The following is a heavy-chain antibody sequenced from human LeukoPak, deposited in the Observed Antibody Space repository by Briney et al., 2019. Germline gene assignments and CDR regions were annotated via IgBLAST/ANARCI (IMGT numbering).Heavy chain of an antibody. CDR3: VRDLGGRSGTAFDY. D-gene: IGHD3-10*01. V-gene: IGHV1-2*02. Sequence: GASVKVSCKASGYSFSGYHMRWVRQAPGQGLEWMGWINPNSGGTNYAQKFQGRVTMTRDTSITTAYMELSSLRSDDTSVYCCVRDLGGRSGTAFDYWGQGTLVTVSS. CDR2: INPNSGGT. CDR1: GYSFSGYH. J-gene: IGHJ4*02.